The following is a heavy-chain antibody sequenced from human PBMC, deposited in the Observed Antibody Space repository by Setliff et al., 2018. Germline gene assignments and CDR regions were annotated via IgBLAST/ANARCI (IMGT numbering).Heavy chain of an antibody. J-gene: IGHJ4*02. V-gene: IGHV4-39*07. CDR3: ASRATYYNFWSGYYLY. CDR1: GGSISSSSYY. Sequence: SETLSLTCTVSGGSISSSSYYWGWIRQPPGKGLEWIGSIYYSGSTYYNPSLMSRVTISVDTSKNQFSLKLSSVTAADTAVYYCASRATYYNFWSGYYLYWGQGTLVTVSS. CDR2: IYYSGST. D-gene: IGHD3-3*01.